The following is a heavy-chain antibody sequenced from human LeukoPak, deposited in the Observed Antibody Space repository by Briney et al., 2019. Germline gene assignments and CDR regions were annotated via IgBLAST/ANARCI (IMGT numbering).Heavy chain of an antibody. CDR3: ARLMGPPDY. J-gene: IGHJ4*02. V-gene: IGHV1-69*05. D-gene: IGHD2-8*01. Sequence: SVKVSCKASGGTFSSYAISWVRQAPGQGLEWMGGIIPIFGTANYAQKFQGRVTMTTDTSTSTAYLDLRSLRSDDTAVYFCARLMGPPDYWGQGTRVTVSS. CDR1: GGTFSSYA. CDR2: IIPIFGTA.